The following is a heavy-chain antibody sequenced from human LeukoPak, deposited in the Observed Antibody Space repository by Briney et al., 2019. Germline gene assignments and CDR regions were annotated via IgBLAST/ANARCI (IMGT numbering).Heavy chain of an antibody. CDR2: IWYDGSNK. J-gene: IGHJ4*02. CDR3: AREGQGVAAAGFDY. V-gene: IGHV3-33*01. CDR1: GFTFSSYG. Sequence: GRSLRLSCAASGFTFSSYGMHWVRQAPGKGLEWVAVIWYDGSNKYYADSVKGRFTISRDNSKNTLYLQMNSLRAEDTAVYYCAREGQGVAAAGFDYWGQGTLVTVSS. D-gene: IGHD6-13*01.